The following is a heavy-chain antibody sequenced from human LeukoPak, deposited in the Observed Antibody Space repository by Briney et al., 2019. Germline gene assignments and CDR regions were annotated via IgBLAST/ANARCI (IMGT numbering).Heavy chain of an antibody. CDR1: GFTFSSYA. CDR3: ARDTSSSLYYYYGMDV. Sequence: GGSLRLSCATSGFTFSSYAMHWVRQAPGKGLEWVAVISYDGSNKYYADSVKGRFTISRDNSKNTLYLQMNSLRAEDTAVYYCARDTSSSLYYYYGMDVWGQGTTVTVSS. V-gene: IGHV3-30-3*01. D-gene: IGHD6-13*01. J-gene: IGHJ6*02. CDR2: ISYDGSNK.